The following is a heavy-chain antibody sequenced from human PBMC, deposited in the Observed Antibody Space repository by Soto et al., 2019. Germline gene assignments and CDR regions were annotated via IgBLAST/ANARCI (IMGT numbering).Heavy chain of an antibody. CDR1: GYTFTSYD. CDR2: MNPNSGNT. J-gene: IGHJ4*02. V-gene: IGHV1-8*01. CDR3: ARGHHDYIWWSYRDFDY. Sequence: QVQLVQSGAEVKKPGASVKVSCKASGYTFTSYDINWVRQATGQGLEWMGWMNPNSGNTGYAQKFQGRVTMTRNTSISTAYMELSSLRSEDTAVYYCARGHHDYIWWSYRDFDYWGQGTLVTVSS. D-gene: IGHD3-16*02.